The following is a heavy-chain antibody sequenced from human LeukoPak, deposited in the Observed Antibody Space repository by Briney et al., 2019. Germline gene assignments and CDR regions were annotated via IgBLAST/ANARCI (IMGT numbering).Heavy chain of an antibody. Sequence: VKASYTPSGYTITRYYMHSVRQAPGHRLKWMGWINGNSGCTNYAQKIQGRVTMTRDTSISTAYMELSRVRSDDTAVYYCERSPRNLITGTLVEYWGQGTLVTVSS. CDR2: INGNSGCT. V-gene: IGHV1-2*02. J-gene: IGHJ4*02. CDR3: ERSPRNLITGTLVEY. CDR1: GYTITRYY. D-gene: IGHD1-20*01.